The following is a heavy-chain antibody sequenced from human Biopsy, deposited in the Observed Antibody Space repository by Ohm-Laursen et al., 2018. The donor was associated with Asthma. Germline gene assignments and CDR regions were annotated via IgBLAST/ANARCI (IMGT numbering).Heavy chain of an antibody. CDR3: ARGRSGDWLYYFDY. J-gene: IGHJ4*02. V-gene: IGHV4-31*02. Sequence: SQTLSLTWTVSGDSIASGGCCWNWIRQHPGKGLEWIGYIHHSGTSYFNPSLKSRVSFSRDTSKNQFSLKLSSVTAADTAVYYCARGRSGDWLYYFDYWGQGALVTVSS. CDR1: GDSIASGGCC. D-gene: IGHD2-21*01. CDR2: IHHSGTS.